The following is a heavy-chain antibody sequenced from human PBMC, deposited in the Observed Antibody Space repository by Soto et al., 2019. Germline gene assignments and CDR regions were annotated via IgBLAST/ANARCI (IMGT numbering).Heavy chain of an antibody. D-gene: IGHD3-22*01. Sequence: GGSLRLSCAASGFTFSSYVMHWVRQAPGKGLEWVAVISYDGINKYYADSVKGRFTISRDNSKNTLYLQMNSLRAEDTAVYYCAKGGKYGYDSSGTPFDYWGQGTLVTV. V-gene: IGHV3-30*18. CDR3: AKGGKYGYDSSGTPFDY. CDR1: GFTFSSYV. J-gene: IGHJ4*02. CDR2: ISYDGINK.